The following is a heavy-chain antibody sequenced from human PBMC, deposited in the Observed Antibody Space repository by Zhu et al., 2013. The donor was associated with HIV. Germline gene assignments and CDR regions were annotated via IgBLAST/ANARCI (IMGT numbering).Heavy chain of an antibody. CDR3: AASKISSGWYGFDAFDI. CDR2: IVVGSGNT. D-gene: IGHD6-19*01. CDR1: GFTFTSSA. Sequence: RLVQSGPEVKKPGTSVKVSCKASGFTFTSSAVQWVRQARGQRLEWIGWIVVGSGNTNYAQKFQERVTITRDMSTSTAYMELSSLRSEDTAVYYCAASKISSGWYGFDAFDIWGQGTMVTVSS. J-gene: IGHJ3*02. V-gene: IGHV1-58*01.